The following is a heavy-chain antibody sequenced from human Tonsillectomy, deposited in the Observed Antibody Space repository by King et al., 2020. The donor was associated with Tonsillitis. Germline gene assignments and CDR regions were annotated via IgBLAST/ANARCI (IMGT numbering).Heavy chain of an antibody. CDR2: INTDGSTT. CDR1: GFTFSTYW. J-gene: IGHJ4*02. CDR3: ARDGRYNSGWSSTADY. D-gene: IGHD6-19*01. V-gene: IGHV3-74*01. Sequence: VQLVESGGGLVQPGGSLRLSCAASGFTFSTYWMHWVRQVPGKGLVWVSRINTDGSTTSYADSVKGRFTISSDNAKNTLYLQMNSLRAEDTAVYYCARDGRYNSGWSSTADYGGQGTLVTVSS.